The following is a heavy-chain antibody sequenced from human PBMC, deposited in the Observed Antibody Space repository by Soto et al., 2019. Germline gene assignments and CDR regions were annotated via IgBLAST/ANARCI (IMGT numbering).Heavy chain of an antibody. CDR1: GGTFSSYA. V-gene: IGHV1-69*01. D-gene: IGHD6-6*01. Sequence: QVRLVQSGAEVKKPGSSVKVSCKASGGTFSSYAISWVRQAPGQGLEWMGGIIPIFGTANYAQKFQGRVTITADESTSTAYMELSSLRSEDTAVYYCARKGRPYSSSSLYYYYYGMDVWGQGTTVTVSS. J-gene: IGHJ6*02. CDR3: ARKGRPYSSSSLYYYYYGMDV. CDR2: IIPIFGTA.